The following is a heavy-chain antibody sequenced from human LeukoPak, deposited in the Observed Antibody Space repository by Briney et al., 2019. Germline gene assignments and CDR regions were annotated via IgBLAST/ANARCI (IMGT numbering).Heavy chain of an antibody. D-gene: IGHD1-26*01. CDR2: IYSTGTT. Sequence: SETLSLTCTVSGGSMNQYYWSWIRQPAGKGLEWVGRIYSTGTTYYKPSLKSRVTISVDTSKNQFSLKLSSMTAADTAVYYCARTGGSFYFYYYMDVWGKGTTVTVSS. CDR3: ARTGGSFYFYYYMDV. CDR1: GGSMNQYY. J-gene: IGHJ6*03. V-gene: IGHV4-4*07.